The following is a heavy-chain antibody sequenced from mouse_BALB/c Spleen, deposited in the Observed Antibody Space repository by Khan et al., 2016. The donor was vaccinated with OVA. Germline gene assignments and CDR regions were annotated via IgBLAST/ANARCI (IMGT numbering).Heavy chain of an antibody. CDR2: INYSGNT. Sequence: EVELVESGPGLVKPSQSLSLTCTVTGYSITSEYAWNWIRQFPGNKLEWMGYINYSGNTRFNPSLKSRTSITRDTSKNQFFLQLNSVTTEETATYYWARKDYKDYDPFPYWGQGTVVTVSA. CDR1: GYSITSEYA. V-gene: IGHV3-2*02. J-gene: IGHJ3*01. D-gene: IGHD2-4*01. CDR3: ARKDYKDYDPFPY.